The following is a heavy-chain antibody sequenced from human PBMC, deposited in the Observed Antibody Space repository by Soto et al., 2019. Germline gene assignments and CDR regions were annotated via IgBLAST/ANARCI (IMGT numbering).Heavy chain of an antibody. J-gene: IGHJ4*02. CDR1: GGTFSSYT. Sequence: QVQLVQSGAEVKKPGSSVKVSCKASGGTFSSYTISWVRQAPGQGLEWMGRIIPILGIANYAQKFQGRVTITADKSTSTAYMELSSLRSEDTAVYYCARLGDTAMVYFYYWGQGTLVTVSS. V-gene: IGHV1-69*02. CDR3: ARLGDTAMVYFYY. D-gene: IGHD5-18*01. CDR2: IIPILGIA.